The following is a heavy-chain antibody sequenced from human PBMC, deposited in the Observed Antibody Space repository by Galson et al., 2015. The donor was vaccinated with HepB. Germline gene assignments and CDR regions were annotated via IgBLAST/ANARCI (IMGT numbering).Heavy chain of an antibody. CDR3: ARARYYDSSGYLTFAFDI. V-gene: IGHV4-4*02. D-gene: IGHD3-22*01. CDR1: GGSISSSNW. Sequence: SETLSLTCAVSGGSISSSNWWSWVRQPPGKGLEWIGEIYHSGSTNYNPSLKSRVTISVDRSKNQFSLKLSSVTAADTAVYYCARARYYDSSGYLTFAFDIWGQGTMVTVSS. CDR2: IYHSGST. J-gene: IGHJ3*02.